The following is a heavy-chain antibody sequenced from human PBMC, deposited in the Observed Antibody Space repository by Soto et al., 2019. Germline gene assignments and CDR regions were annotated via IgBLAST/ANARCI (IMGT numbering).Heavy chain of an antibody. Sequence: SVKVSCKSSGFTFSSAVVQWVRQARGQGLEWIGWIVVGSGKTNYAQKFQERVIIFRDMPTSTAYMELSSLSSEDTAVYYCAASVGRYSYGIDYWGQGTLVTVSS. V-gene: IGHV1-58*01. CDR1: GFTFSSAV. CDR3: AASVGRYSYGIDY. CDR2: IVVGSGKT. J-gene: IGHJ4*02. D-gene: IGHD1-26*01.